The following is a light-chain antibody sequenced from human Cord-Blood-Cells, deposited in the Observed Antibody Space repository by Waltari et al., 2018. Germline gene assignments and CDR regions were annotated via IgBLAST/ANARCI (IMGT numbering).Light chain of an antibody. J-gene: IGKJ4*01. Sequence: DIQMTQSPSSLSASVGDRVTITCRASQSISSYLNWYQQEQAKAATLLIYAAASFQRGVPSRFSSSRAGTAFTLTISSRQPDDFATYYCQQSYSSPKNFGGGTKVEIK. CDR1: QSISSY. V-gene: IGKV1-39*01. CDR2: AAA. CDR3: QQSYSSPKN.